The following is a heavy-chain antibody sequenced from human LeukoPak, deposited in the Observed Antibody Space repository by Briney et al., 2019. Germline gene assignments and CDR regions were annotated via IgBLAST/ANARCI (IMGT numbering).Heavy chain of an antibody. Sequence: SQTLSLTCTVYGGSISSGGYYWSWIRQHPGKGLEWIGYIYYSGSTYYNPSLESRVTISVDTSKNQFSLKLSSVTAADTAVYYCARQRITMVRGVMGFDYWGQGTLVTVSS. CDR3: ARQRITMVRGVMGFDY. CDR1: GGSISSGGYY. D-gene: IGHD3-10*01. J-gene: IGHJ4*02. V-gene: IGHV4-31*03. CDR2: IYYSGST.